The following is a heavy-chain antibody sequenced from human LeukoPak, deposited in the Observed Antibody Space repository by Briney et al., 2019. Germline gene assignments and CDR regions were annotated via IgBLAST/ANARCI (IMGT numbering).Heavy chain of an antibody. CDR1: GFTFSSYA. Sequence: GGSLRLSCAASGFTFSSYAMSWVRQAPGKGLEWVSSISGSSSYIYHADSVKGRFSISRDNAKNSLYLQMNSLRAEDTAVYYCARDLLGWELHYFDYWGQGTLVTVSS. CDR3: ARDLLGWELHYFDY. D-gene: IGHD1-26*01. J-gene: IGHJ4*02. V-gene: IGHV3-21*01. CDR2: ISGSSSYI.